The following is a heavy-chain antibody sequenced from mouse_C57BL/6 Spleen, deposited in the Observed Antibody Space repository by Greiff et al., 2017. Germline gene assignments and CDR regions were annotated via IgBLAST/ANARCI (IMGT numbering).Heavy chain of an antibody. J-gene: IGHJ4*01. CDR3: AVDSSGYENYYAMDY. D-gene: IGHD3-2*02. Sequence: QVQLKESGPELVKPGASVKISCKASGYAFSSSWMNWVKQRPGKGLEWIGRIYPGDGDTNYNGKFKGKAKLTADKSSSTAYLQLSSLTSEDSAVYFCAVDSSGYENYYAMDYWGQGTSVTVSS. CDR2: IYPGDGDT. V-gene: IGHV1-82*01. CDR1: GYAFSSSW.